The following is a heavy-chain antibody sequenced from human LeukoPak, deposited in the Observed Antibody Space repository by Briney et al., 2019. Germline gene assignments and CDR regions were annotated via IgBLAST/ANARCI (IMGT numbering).Heavy chain of an antibody. D-gene: IGHD2-8*02. CDR2: LISDGSSA. V-gene: IGHV3-74*01. CDR1: GFTFSSYW. Sequence: AGGYLRLSCAASGFTFSSYWMHWVRQAPGKGLVWVSRLISDGSSASYADSVKGRFTISRDNTENTLYLQMNSLRAEDTAVYYCVRDSRYCPDVWGQGTTVTVSS. CDR3: VRDSRYCPDV. J-gene: IGHJ6*02.